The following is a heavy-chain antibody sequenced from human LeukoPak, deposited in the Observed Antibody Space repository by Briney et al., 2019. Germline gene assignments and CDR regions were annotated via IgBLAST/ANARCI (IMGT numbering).Heavy chain of an antibody. CDR3: ARDLDIAVAGTVDY. Sequence: GASVKVSCKASGYTFTGYYMHWVRQAPGQGREWMGWINPNSGGTNYAQKFQGRVTMTRDTSISTAYMEPSRLRSDDTAVYYCARDLDIAVAGTVDYWGQGTLVTVSS. J-gene: IGHJ4*02. CDR1: GYTFTGYY. D-gene: IGHD6-19*01. CDR2: INPNSGGT. V-gene: IGHV1-2*02.